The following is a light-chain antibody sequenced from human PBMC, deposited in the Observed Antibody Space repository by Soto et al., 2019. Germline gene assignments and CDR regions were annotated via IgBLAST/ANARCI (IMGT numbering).Light chain of an antibody. CDR2: DVN. Sequence: QSVRTQPASVSGSPGQSITISCTGTSSDIGGYNYVSWYQQHPGKAPKLMIYDVNNRPSGVSNRFSGSKSGNTASLTISGLQAEDEADYYCSSYTSSSTRVFGTGTKVTVL. J-gene: IGLJ1*01. V-gene: IGLV2-14*01. CDR1: SSDIGGYNY. CDR3: SSYTSSSTRV.